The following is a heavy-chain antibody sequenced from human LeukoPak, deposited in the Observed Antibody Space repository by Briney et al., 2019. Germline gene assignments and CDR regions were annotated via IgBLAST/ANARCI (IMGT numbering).Heavy chain of an antibody. V-gene: IGHV3-48*04. D-gene: IGHD1-1*01. CDR3: GTGPRNDGEDD. CDR1: GFTFSDFS. Sequence: GGSLRLSCAASGFTFSDFSMNWVRQAPGKGLEWLSYISSSGGTIWYADSVKGRFTISRDNAKNTLYLQMNSLRAEDSAVYYCGTGPRNDGEDDWGQGTLVTVSS. J-gene: IGHJ4*02. CDR2: ISSSGGTI.